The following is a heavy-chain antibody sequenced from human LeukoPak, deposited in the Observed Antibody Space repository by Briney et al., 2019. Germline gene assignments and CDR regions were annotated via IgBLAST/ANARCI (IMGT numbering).Heavy chain of an antibody. V-gene: IGHV1-8*01. CDR2: MNPSSGYT. CDR1: GYHFTTYD. CDR3: ARISDHNWYFDL. Sequence: ASVKVSCKASGYHFTTYDINWVRKATGQGLERMGWMNPSSGYTGYSQKFQGRVTMTRNTSITTAYMELSSLRSEDTAVYYCARISDHNWYFDLWGRGTLVTVSS. D-gene: IGHD1-14*01. J-gene: IGHJ2*01.